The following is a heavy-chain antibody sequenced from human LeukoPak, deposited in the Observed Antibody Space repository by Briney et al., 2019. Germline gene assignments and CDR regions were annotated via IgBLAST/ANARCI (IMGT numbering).Heavy chain of an antibody. Sequence: ASVKVSCKASGGTFSSYAISWVRQAPGQGLEWMGGIIPIFGTANYAQKFQGRVTITADESTSTAYMELSSLRSEDTAVYYCARDPGPYCSGGSCYPYYFDYWGQGTLVTVSS. CDR2: IIPIFGTA. CDR1: GGTFSSYA. CDR3: ARDPGPYCSGGSCYPYYFDY. J-gene: IGHJ4*02. D-gene: IGHD2-15*01. V-gene: IGHV1-69*13.